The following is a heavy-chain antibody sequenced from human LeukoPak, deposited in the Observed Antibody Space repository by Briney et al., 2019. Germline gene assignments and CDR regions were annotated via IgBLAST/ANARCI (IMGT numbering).Heavy chain of an antibody. V-gene: IGHV3-23*01. J-gene: IGHJ4*02. CDR3: AKGVPLWFGDTHCFDY. Sequence: GGSLRLSCAASGFTFSRYAMSWVRQAPGKGLEWVSGLSGSGDSIYYADSVKGRFTVSRDNSKNTLYVQMNSLRAEDTAVYYCAKGVPLWFGDTHCFDYWGQGTLVTVSS. D-gene: IGHD3-10*01. CDR1: GFTFSRYA. CDR2: LSGSGDSI.